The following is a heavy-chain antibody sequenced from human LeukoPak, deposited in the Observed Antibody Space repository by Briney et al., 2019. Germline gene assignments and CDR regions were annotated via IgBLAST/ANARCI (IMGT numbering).Heavy chain of an antibody. Sequence: GASVKVSCKASGYTFTSYDINWVRQATGQGLEWMGWMNPNSGNTGYAQKFQGRVTMTRNASISTAYMELSSLRSEDTAVYYCARVLWRRGPGSPSGGRRFDPWGQGTLVTVSS. CDR1: GYTFTSYD. CDR2: MNPNSGNT. D-gene: IGHD2-15*01. CDR3: ARVLWRRGPGSPSGGRRFDP. J-gene: IGHJ5*02. V-gene: IGHV1-8*01.